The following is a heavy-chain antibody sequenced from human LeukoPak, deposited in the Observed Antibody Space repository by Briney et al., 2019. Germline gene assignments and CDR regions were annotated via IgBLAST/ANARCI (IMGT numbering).Heavy chain of an antibody. CDR3: ARVLKYSGGYYCDY. D-gene: IGHD1-26*01. CDR1: GGPVSSTTHY. V-gene: IGHV4-39*01. J-gene: IGHJ4*02. Sequence: SETLSLTCTVSGGPVSSTTHYWGWIRQPPGKGLEWIGNMYFGGSTYYNPSLKSRVTISVDTSKNQFSLKLTSVTAADTAVYYCARVLKYSGGYYCDYWGQGTLVTVSS. CDR2: MYFGGST.